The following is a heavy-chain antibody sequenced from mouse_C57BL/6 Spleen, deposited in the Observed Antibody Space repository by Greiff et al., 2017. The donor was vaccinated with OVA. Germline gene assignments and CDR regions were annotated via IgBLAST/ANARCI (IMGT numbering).Heavy chain of an antibody. CDR3: ARNYDYYFDY. CDR2: IYPGDGDT. D-gene: IGHD2-4*01. J-gene: IGHJ2*01. CDR1: GYAFSSSW. V-gene: IGHV1-82*01. Sequence: QVQLKQSGPELVKPGASVKISCKASGYAFSSSWMNWVKQRPGKGLEWIGRIYPGDGDTNYNGKFKGKATLTADKSSSTAYMQLSSLTSEDSAVYFCARNYDYYFDYWGQGTTLTVSS.